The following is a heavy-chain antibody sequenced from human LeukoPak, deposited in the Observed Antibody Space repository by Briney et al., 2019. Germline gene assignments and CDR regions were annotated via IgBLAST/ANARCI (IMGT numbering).Heavy chain of an antibody. Sequence: GGSLRLSCAASGFTLSTNYMSWVRQAPGKGLEWVSVMYSGGTTYYADSVKGRFTISRDNSKNTLYLQMNSLRVDDTALYYCARDTAAFDIWGQGTMVTVSS. J-gene: IGHJ3*02. V-gene: IGHV3-53*01. D-gene: IGHD5-18*01. CDR2: MYSGGTT. CDR3: ARDTAAFDI. CDR1: GFTLSTNY.